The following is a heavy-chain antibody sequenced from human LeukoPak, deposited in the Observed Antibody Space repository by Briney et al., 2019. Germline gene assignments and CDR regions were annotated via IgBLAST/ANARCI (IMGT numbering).Heavy chain of an antibody. D-gene: IGHD2-8*02. CDR1: GGSISSYY. V-gene: IGHV4-59*08. CDR3: ARQYTGGSYPFDY. Sequence: SETLSLTCTVSGGSISSYYWSWIRQPPGKGLEWIGYIYYSGSTNYNPSLKSRVTISVDTSKNQFPLKLSSVTAADTAVYYCARQYTGGSYPFDYWGQGTLVTVSS. CDR2: IYYSGST. J-gene: IGHJ4*02.